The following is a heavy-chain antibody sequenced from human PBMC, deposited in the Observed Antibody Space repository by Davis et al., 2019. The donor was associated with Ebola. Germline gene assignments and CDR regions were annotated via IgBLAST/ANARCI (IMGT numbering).Heavy chain of an antibody. J-gene: IGHJ5*02. Sequence: SVKVSCKASGGTFSSYAISWVRQAPGQGLEWMGRIIPILGIANYAQKFQGRVTITRDTSASTAYMALSSLRSEDTAVYYCTRGRTVAGTRGLSWFDPWGQGTLVTVSS. D-gene: IGHD6-19*01. V-gene: IGHV1-69*04. CDR3: TRGRTVAGTRGLSWFDP. CDR2: IIPILGIA. CDR1: GGTFSSYA.